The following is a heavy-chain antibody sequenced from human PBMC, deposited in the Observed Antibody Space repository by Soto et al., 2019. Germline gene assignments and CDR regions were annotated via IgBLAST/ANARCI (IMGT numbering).Heavy chain of an antibody. CDR3: ARGDFSFDH. J-gene: IGHJ4*02. V-gene: IGHV3-23*01. CDR2: IASSGGST. Sequence: VQLLESGGGLVQPGGSLRLSCAASGFTFSSYVMNWVRQAPGRGLEWVSSIASSGGSTYFADSVKARFTISRDNSKNTLSLQMTSLRADDTAVYYCARGDFSFDHWGQGTPVTVSS. CDR1: GFTFSSYV. D-gene: IGHD2-21*02.